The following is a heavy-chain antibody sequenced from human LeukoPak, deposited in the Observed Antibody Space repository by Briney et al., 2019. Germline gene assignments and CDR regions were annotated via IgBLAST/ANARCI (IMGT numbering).Heavy chain of an antibody. CDR2: IYPGDSDT. Sequence: GASLKISCKGSGYSFTNYWIGWVRQLPGKGLECMGIIYPGDSDTRYSPSFQGQVTISADKSISTAYLQWSSLKASDTAMYYCARAGQGQMLSTWFDPWAREPWSPSPQ. V-gene: IGHV5-51*01. CDR1: GYSFTNYW. CDR3: ARAGQGQMLSTWFDP. J-gene: IGHJ5*02. D-gene: IGHD3-16*02.